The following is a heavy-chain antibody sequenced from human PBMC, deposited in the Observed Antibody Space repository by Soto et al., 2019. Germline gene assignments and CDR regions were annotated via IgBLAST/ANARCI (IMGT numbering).Heavy chain of an antibody. CDR3: ARGQRFSDSFDP. D-gene: IGHD3-3*01. J-gene: IGHJ5*02. V-gene: IGHV4-4*07. CDR1: GGAISGYY. CDR2: IYSSGGT. Sequence: LLKTLSLTCTVSGGAISGYYWTWIRQTAGKGLEWIGRIYSSGGTKYNPSLKNRVDMSLDMSKNQFSLRLSSVTAADTAVYYCARGQRFSDSFDPWGQGTLVTVSS.